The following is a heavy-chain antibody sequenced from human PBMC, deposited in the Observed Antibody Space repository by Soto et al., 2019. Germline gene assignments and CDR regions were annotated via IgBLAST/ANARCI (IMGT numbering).Heavy chain of an antibody. CDR2: ISAYNGNK. J-gene: IGHJ4*02. Sequence: ASVEVSCKASGYTFTSCGSSWVRQAPGQGLEWMGWISAYNGNKKYAQKLQGRVTMTTDTSTSTAYMELRSLRSDDTAVYYCARDLGQQLFDYWGQGTLVTVSS. V-gene: IGHV1-18*01. D-gene: IGHD6-13*01. CDR1: GYTFTSCG. CDR3: ARDLGQQLFDY.